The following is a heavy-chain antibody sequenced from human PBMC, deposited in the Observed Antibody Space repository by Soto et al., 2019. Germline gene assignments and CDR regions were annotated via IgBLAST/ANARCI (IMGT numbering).Heavy chain of an antibody. CDR3: ATKKYYYDSSGYSYFDY. CDR1: RYTLTELS. J-gene: IGHJ4*02. D-gene: IGHD3-22*01. V-gene: IGHV1-24*01. CDR2: FVPEDGET. Sequence: ASVKVSCKVSRYTLTELSMHWVRQAPGKGFEWLVGFVPEDGETIYAQKFQGRVTMTEDTSTDSAYMELSSLRSEDTAVYYCATKKYYYDSSGYSYFDYWGQGTLVTVSS.